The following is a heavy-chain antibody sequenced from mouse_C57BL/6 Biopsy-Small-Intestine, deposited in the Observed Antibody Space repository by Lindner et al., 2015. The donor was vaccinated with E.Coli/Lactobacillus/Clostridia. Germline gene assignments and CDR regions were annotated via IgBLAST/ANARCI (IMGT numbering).Heavy chain of an antibody. Sequence: VQLQESGAELVKPGASVKISCKASGYAFSSYWMNWVKQRPGKGLEWIGQIYPGDGDTNYNGKFKGKATLTADKSSSTAYMQLSSLTSEDSAVYYCACAYYSNYGYAMDYWGQGTSVTVPS. CDR1: GYAFSSYW. V-gene: IGHV1-80*01. D-gene: IGHD2-5*01. CDR2: IYPGDGDT. CDR3: ACAYYSNYGYAMDY. J-gene: IGHJ4*01.